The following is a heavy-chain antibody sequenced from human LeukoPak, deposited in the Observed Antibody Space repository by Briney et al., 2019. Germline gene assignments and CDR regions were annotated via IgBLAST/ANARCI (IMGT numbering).Heavy chain of an antibody. Sequence: GGSLRLSCAASGFTFSSYAMSWVRQAPGKGLEWVSAISGSGGSTYYADSVKGRVTISRDNSKNTLYLQMNSLRAEDTAVYYCAKPIVLGSIAARHPFDYWGQGTLVTVSS. D-gene: IGHD6-6*01. CDR3: AKPIVLGSIAARHPFDY. V-gene: IGHV3-23*01. CDR1: GFTFSSYA. CDR2: ISGSGGST. J-gene: IGHJ4*02.